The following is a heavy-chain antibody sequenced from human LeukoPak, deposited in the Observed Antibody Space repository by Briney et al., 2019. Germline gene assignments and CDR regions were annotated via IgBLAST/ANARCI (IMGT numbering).Heavy chain of an antibody. J-gene: IGHJ4*02. D-gene: IGHD5-18*01. CDR2: MNPNSGNT. CDR1: VYSFTTYD. V-gene: IGHV1-8*01. CDR3: AKNVRDTGTFDY. Sequence: ASVKASCKASVYSFTTYDINWVRQATGQGLEWMGWMNPNSGNTGYAQRFQGRVTMTRDTSISTAYMELNSLTSEDTAVYYCAKNVRDTGTFDYWGQGTLVTVSS.